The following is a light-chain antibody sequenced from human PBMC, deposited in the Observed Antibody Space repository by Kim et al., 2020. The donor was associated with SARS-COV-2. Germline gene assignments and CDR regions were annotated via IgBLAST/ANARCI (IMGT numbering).Light chain of an antibody. CDR1: QDIRND. V-gene: IGKV1-17*01. J-gene: IGKJ5*01. Sequence: ASLGDRVTIACRASQDIRNDLGWYQQNPGRAPKRLIYGASSLQSGVPSRFSGSGSGTEFTLTISSVQPEDFATYFCLQHSTYPITFGQGTRLEIK. CDR2: GAS. CDR3: LQHSTYPIT.